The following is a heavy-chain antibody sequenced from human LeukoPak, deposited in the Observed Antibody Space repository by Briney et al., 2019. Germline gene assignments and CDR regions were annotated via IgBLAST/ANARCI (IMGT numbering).Heavy chain of an antibody. D-gene: IGHD7-27*01. Sequence: GGSLRLSCAASGFTVSTYDMHWVRQVTGKGLQWVAGIGSAGDIYYADSVKGRFTISRDNAKNSLYLQMNSLRAEDTAVYYCARLNWEKDMSAYDIWGQGTMVTVSS. CDR1: GFTVSTYD. V-gene: IGHV3-13*01. J-gene: IGHJ3*02. CDR3: ARLNWEKDMSAYDI. CDR2: IGSAGDI.